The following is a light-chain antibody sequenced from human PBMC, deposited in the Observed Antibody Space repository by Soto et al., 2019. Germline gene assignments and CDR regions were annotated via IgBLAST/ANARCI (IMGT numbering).Light chain of an antibody. V-gene: IGLV1-40*01. Sequence: QAVVTQPHSVSGSPGQRVTISCTGSSSNIGAGYDVHWYQQLPGTAPKLLIYGNSNRPSGVPDRFSGSKSGTSAALAITGLQAEDEADYYCQSYDSSLSGWVFGGGTKVPVL. CDR3: QSYDSSLSGWV. J-gene: IGLJ3*02. CDR1: SSNIGAGYD. CDR2: GNS.